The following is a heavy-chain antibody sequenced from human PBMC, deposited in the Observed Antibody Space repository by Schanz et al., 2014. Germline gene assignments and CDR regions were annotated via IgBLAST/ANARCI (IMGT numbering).Heavy chain of an antibody. V-gene: IGHV1-18*01. CDR2: ISAYNGHT. D-gene: IGHD3-10*01. CDR3: ARAKRFGDMDV. J-gene: IGHJ6*02. CDR1: GYTFISYG. Sequence: QVQLVQSGAEVKKPGASVKVSCKASGYTFISYGIKWVRQAPGQGLEWMGWISAYNGHTDYAQKLQGRVTLTTNTSTSTAYMELRNLRSDDTAVYDCARAKRFGDMDVWGQGTTXTVSS.